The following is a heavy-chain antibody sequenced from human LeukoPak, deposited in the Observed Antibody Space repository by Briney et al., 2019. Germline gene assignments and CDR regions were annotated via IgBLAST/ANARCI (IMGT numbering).Heavy chain of an antibody. CDR3: ARGSATGLAY. D-gene: IGHD1-1*01. CDR2: INHSGST. CDR1: GGSFSGYY. Sequence: SETLSLTRAVYGGSFSGYYWSWIRQPPGKGLEWIGEINHSGSTNYNPSLKSRVTISVDMSKNQFSLRLTSVTAADTAVYYGARGSATGLAYWGQGTLVTVSS. J-gene: IGHJ4*02. V-gene: IGHV4-34*01.